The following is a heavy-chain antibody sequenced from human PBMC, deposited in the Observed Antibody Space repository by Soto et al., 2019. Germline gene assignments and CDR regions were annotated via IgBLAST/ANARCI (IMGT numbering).Heavy chain of an antibody. CDR3: ARASVAGTVYYYGMDV. CDR1: GGSISSYY. CDR2: IYYSGST. Sequence: PSETLSLTCTVSGGSISSYYWSWIRQPPGKGLEWIGYIYYSGSTNYNPSLKSRVTISVDTPKNQFSLKLSSVTAADTAVYYCARASVAGTVYYYGMDVWGQGTTVTVSS. D-gene: IGHD6-19*01. J-gene: IGHJ6*02. V-gene: IGHV4-59*12.